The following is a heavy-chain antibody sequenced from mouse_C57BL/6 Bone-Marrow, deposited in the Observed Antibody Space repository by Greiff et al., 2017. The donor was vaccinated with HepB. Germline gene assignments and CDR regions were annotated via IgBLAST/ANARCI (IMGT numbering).Heavy chain of an antibody. CDR3: ARRVTTVVYFDY. V-gene: IGHV1-80*01. Sequence: QVQLQQSGAELVKPGASVKISCKASGYAFSSYWMNWVKQRPGKGLEWIGQIYPGDGDTNYNGKFKGKATLTADKSSSTAYMQLSSLTSEDSAVYFCARRVTTVVYFDYWGQGTTLTVSS. J-gene: IGHJ2*01. CDR1: GYAFSSYW. CDR2: IYPGDGDT. D-gene: IGHD1-1*01.